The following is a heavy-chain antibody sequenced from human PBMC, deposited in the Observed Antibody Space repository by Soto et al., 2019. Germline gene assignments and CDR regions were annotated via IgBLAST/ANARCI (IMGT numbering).Heavy chain of an antibody. CDR2: IIPIFGTA. CDR3: ASLLGYYYDSSGKALDV. V-gene: IGHV1-69*13. J-gene: IGHJ6*02. CDR1: GGTFSSYA. D-gene: IGHD3-22*01. Sequence: SVKVSCKASGGTFSSYAISWVRQAPGQGLEWMGGIIPIFGTANYAQKFQGRVTITADESTSTAYMELSSLRSEDTAVYYCASLLGYYYDSSGKALDVWGQGTTVTVSS.